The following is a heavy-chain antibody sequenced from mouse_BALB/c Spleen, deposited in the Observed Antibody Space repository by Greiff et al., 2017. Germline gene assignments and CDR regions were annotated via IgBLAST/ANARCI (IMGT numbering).Heavy chain of an antibody. CDR2: INPSNGGT. CDR3: TRGGYGMDY. V-gene: IGHV1S81*02. Sequence: QVQLQQSGAELVKPGASVKLSCKASGYTFTSYYMYWVKQRPGQGLEWIGEINPSNGGTNFNEKFKSKATLTVDKSSSTAYMQLSSLTSEDSAVYYCTRGGYGMDYWGQGTSVTVSS. CDR1: GYTFTSYY. J-gene: IGHJ4*01. D-gene: IGHD2-14*01.